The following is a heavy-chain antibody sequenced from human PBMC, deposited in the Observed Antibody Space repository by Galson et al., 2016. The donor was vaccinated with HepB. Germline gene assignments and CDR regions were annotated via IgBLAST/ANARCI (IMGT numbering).Heavy chain of an antibody. J-gene: IGHJ3*02. D-gene: IGHD5-18*01. Sequence: SLRLSCAASGFPFTTSALNWVRQAPGKGLQWVSFISGSGTTTFYTDSVKGRFTISRDNSKNMLYLQMDSLRAEDTAVYSCAKLRRYNHDALHIWGQGTMVTVSS. V-gene: IGHV3-23*01. CDR2: ISGSGTTT. CDR1: GFPFTTSA. CDR3: AKLRRYNHDALHI.